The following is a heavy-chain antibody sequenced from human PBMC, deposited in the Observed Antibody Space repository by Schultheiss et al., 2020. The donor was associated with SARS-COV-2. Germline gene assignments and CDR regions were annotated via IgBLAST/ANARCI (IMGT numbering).Heavy chain of an antibody. Sequence: SQTLSLTCAVYGGSFSGYYWTWIRQSPGKGLEWIGEINHSGTTNYNPSLKSRVTISVDTSKNQFSLKLSSVTAADTAVYYCARDDGYCSAGSCRNWFDPWGQGTLVTVSS. CDR1: GGSFSGYY. J-gene: IGHJ5*02. CDR3: ARDDGYCSAGSCRNWFDP. CDR2: INHSGTT. V-gene: IGHV4-34*01. D-gene: IGHD2-15*01.